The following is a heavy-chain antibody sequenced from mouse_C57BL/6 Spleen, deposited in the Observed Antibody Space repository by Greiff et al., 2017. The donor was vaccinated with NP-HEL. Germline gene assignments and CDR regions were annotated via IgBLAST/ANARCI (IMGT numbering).Heavy chain of an antibody. CDR2: IYPGDGDT. CDR1: GYAFSSSW. CDR3: ARGLLYAMDY. J-gene: IGHJ4*01. Sequence: VQLQQSGPELVKPGASVKISCKASGYAFSSSWMNWVKQRPGKGLEWIGRIYPGDGDTNYNGKFKGKGTLTADKSSSTAYMQLSSLTSEDSAVYFCARGLLYAMDYWGQGTSVTVSS. V-gene: IGHV1-82*01.